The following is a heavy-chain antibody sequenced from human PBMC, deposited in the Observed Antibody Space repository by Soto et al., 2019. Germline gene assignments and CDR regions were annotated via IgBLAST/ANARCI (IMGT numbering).Heavy chain of an antibody. Sequence: PSETLSLTCTVTGGSIINYYWNWIRQPPGKGLEWIGYIYNSGSTNSNPSLKSRVTISVDTSKNQFSLKLSYVTAADTAVYYCAGTNAFDIWGQGTLVTVSS. CDR3: AGTNAFDI. V-gene: IGHV4-59*01. CDR1: GGSIINYY. J-gene: IGHJ3*02. CDR2: IYNSGST.